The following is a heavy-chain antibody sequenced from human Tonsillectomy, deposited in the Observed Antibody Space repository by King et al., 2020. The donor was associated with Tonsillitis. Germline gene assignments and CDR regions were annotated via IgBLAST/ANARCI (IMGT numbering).Heavy chain of an antibody. CDR1: GFTFSNYG. J-gene: IGHJ3*02. V-gene: IGHV3-30*02. CDR2: IRYDLSDE. Sequence: QVQLVESGGGVVQPGGALRLSCAASGFTFSNYGMHWVRQAPGEGLVWVAFIRYDLSDEYYADAVRGRFIISRDNSKDILYLQMNNLRVEDTALYYCAKLGETSGHSGFDIWGQGTMVTVSS. D-gene: IGHD3-16*01. CDR3: AKLGETSGHSGFDI.